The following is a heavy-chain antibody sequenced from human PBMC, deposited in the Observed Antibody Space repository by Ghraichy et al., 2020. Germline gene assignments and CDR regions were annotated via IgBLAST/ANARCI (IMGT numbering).Heavy chain of an antibody. D-gene: IGHD3-3*01. J-gene: IGHJ3*02. CDR1: GFSLSTSGVG. Sequence: SGPTLVKPTQTLTLTCTFSGFSLSTSGVGVGWIRQPPGKALEWLALIYWDDDKRYSPSLKSRLTITKDTSKNQVVLTMTNMDPVDTATYYCAHSPTGRGPITIFGVVKDIGLGSEYAFDIWGQGTMVTVSS. CDR3: AHSPTGRGPITIFGVVKDIGLGSEYAFDI. CDR2: IYWDDDK. V-gene: IGHV2-5*02.